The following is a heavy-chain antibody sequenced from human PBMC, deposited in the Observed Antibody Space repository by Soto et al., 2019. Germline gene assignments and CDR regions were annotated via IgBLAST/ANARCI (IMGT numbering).Heavy chain of an antibody. J-gene: IGHJ4*02. CDR1: DESFSSLY. V-gene: IGHV4-34*01. Sequence: PSETLSLTCAVYDESFSSLYWNCIRQPPGKGLEWIGEIHYSGSTNYTPSLKSRVTISVEKSKNQFSLRLSSVTAADTAVYFCARGGHNSGWYLAHWGQGTLVTVSS. D-gene: IGHD6-19*01. CDR3: ARGGHNSGWYLAH. CDR2: IHYSGST.